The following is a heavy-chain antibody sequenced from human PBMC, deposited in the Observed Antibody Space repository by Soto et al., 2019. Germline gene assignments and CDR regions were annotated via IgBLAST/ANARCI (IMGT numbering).Heavy chain of an antibody. CDR3: VGGISEWGRIDL. V-gene: IGHV4-59*01. Sequence: LSLTCTVSGGSITDYYWSWIRQPPGNILEYMGYMYYSGNTYYNPSLKRRVTISGDASKNQFSLKLRSVTAADTAVYYCVGGISEWGRIDLWGQRTRGTVSS. J-gene: IGHJ5*02. D-gene: IGHD3-3*01. CDR2: MYYSGNT. CDR1: GGSITDYY.